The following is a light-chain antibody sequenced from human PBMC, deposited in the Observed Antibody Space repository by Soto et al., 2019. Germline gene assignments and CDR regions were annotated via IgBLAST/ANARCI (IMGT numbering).Light chain of an antibody. CDR2: GAS. CDR3: QQSYITPVT. J-gene: IGKJ1*01. CDR1: QTVRNNY. Sequence: EFVLTQSPGTLSLSPGERATLSCRASQTVRNNYLAWYQQKPGQAPRLLIYGASSRATGIPDRFSGSGSGTDFTLTISSLQPEDFATYYCQQSYITPVTFGQGTKVDIK. V-gene: IGKV3-20*01.